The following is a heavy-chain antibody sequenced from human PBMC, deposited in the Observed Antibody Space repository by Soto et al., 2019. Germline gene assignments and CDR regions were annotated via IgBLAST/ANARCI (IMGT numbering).Heavy chain of an antibody. CDR3: ARGDRITGTTGEPGY. V-gene: IGHV1-69*13. CDR2: IIPIFGTA. D-gene: IGHD1-20*01. CDR1: GGTFSSYA. J-gene: IGHJ4*02. Sequence: SVKVSCKASGGTFSSYAISWVRQAPGQGLEWMGGIIPIFGTANYAQKFQGRVTITADESTSTAYMERSSLRSENPAVYYWARGDRITGTTGEPGYGGQETLVPV.